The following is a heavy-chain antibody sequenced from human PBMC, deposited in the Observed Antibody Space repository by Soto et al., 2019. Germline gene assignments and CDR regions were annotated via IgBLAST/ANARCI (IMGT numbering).Heavy chain of an antibody. Sequence: GGSLRLSCAASGFSFNTFDMSWVRQAPGKGLEWVSVILGRDDTTYYADSVKGRFTISRDTFKNTLHLQMNSLRVEDTALYFCTKGAWLDYWGQGTLVTGSS. CDR2: ILGRDDTT. CDR3: TKGAWLDY. V-gene: IGHV3-23*01. J-gene: IGHJ4*02. D-gene: IGHD5-12*01. CDR1: GFSFNTFD.